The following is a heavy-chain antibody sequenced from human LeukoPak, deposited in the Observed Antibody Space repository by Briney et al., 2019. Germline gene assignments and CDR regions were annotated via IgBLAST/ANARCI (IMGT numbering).Heavy chain of an antibody. CDR1: GFTFSDYY. J-gene: IGHJ4*02. V-gene: IGHV3-11*04. D-gene: IGHD3/OR15-3a*01. Sequence: GGSLRLSCAASGFTFSDYYMSWIRQAPGKGLEWVSYISSNGSTIYHADSVKGRFTISRDNAKNSLYLQMNSLRAEDTAVYYCARQTGSGLFILPGGQGTLVTVSS. CDR2: ISSNGSTI. CDR3: ARQTGSGLFILP.